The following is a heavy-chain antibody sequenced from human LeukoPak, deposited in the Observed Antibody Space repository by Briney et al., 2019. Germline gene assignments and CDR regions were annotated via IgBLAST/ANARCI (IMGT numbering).Heavy chain of an antibody. V-gene: IGHV3-23*01. J-gene: IGHJ5*02. CDR3: ARSYQLLNWFDP. CDR2: ISGSGGST. CDR1: GFTFSSYA. D-gene: IGHD2-2*01. Sequence: GGSLRLSCAASGFTFSSYAMSWVRQAPGKGLEWVSAISGSGGSTYYADSVKGRFTISRDNSKNTLYLQMNSLRAEDTAVYYCARSYQLLNWFDPWGQGTLVTVSS.